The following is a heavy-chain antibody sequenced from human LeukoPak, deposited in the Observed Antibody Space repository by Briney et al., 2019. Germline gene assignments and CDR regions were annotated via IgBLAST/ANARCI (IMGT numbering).Heavy chain of an antibody. D-gene: IGHD6-13*01. CDR2: IYHSGRT. CDR1: GDSISSYY. J-gene: IGHJ4*02. V-gene: IGHV4-59*01. CDR3: ATGYSSTWYYFDY. Sequence: SETVSLTCTVSGDSISSYYWSWIRQPPGKGLEWIGYIYHSGRTNYNPSLKSRVTISADTSKDQFSLKLASVTAADTAVYYCATGYSSTWYYFDYWGQGTLVTVSS.